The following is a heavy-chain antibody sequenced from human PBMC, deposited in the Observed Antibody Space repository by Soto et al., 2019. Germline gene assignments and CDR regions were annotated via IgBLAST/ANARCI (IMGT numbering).Heavy chain of an antibody. J-gene: IGHJ4*02. D-gene: IGHD2-21*02. CDR1: GFTFSSYG. CDR3: AKTSSASGRDCPGR. CDR2: ISASGDST. Sequence: EVKVLESRGGLARPGGSVTLSCATSGFTFSSYGMTWVRQAPGKGLEWVSAISASGDSTFYADSLGGRFTISRDNSKNTVYLQMKSLRAGDTATYYCAKTSSASGRDCPGRWGQGTQVTVSS. V-gene: IGHV3-23*01.